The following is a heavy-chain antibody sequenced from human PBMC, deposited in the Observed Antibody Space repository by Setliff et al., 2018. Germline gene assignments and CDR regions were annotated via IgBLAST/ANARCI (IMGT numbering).Heavy chain of an antibody. D-gene: IGHD3-3*01. J-gene: IGHJ5*02. CDR3: ARDVYDFRTGLGGP. V-gene: IGHV3-48*04. Sequence: PGGSLRLSCAASGFTFSSFCMAGVRQSPGKGLEWVAYFSSSGSISYATSVKGRFTISRDNAKNSLYLQMNSLRVEDTAVYFCARDVYDFRTGLGGPWGQGTLVTVS. CDR2: FSSSGSI. CDR1: GFTFSSFC.